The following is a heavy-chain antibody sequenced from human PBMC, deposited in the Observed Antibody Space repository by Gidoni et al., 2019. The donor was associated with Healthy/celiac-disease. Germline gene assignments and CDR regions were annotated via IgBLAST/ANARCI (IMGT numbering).Heavy chain of an antibody. D-gene: IGHD2-21*02. CDR2: ISSKACGGTT. Sequence: VQLVESGVCWVQTGRSLRHPCTGPGFTFGGYAMGWVRQGPGKGRGWVGFISSKACGGTTEYAASVKGRFTISRDDSKSIAYLQMNSLKTEDTAVYYCTRDSDVAVVTSSYYYYYMDVWGKGTTVTVSS. V-gene: IGHV3-49*04. CDR3: TRDSDVAVVTSSYYYYYMDV. J-gene: IGHJ6*03. CDR1: GFTFGGYA.